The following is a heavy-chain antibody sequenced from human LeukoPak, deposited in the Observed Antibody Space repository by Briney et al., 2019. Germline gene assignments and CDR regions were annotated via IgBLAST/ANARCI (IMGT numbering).Heavy chain of an antibody. V-gene: IGHV3-15*01. Sequence: GGSLRLSCAASGFTFTNAWMSWVRQAPGKGLEWAGRIKSNTDGGTTDYTPPVKGRFTISRDDSKNTLYMQMNSLKSADTAVYYCTTAPYYSRSGSYFEDYWGQGTLVTVSS. J-gene: IGHJ4*02. CDR2: IKSNTDGGTT. CDR3: TTAPYYSRSGSYFEDY. D-gene: IGHD3-10*01. CDR1: GFTFTNAW.